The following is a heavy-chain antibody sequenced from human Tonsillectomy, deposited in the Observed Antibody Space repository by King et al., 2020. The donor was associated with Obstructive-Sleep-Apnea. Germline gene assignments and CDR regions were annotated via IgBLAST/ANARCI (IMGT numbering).Heavy chain of an antibody. J-gene: IGHJ3*01. CDR2: IRSSISTI. Sequence: VQLVESGGGLVQPGGSLRLSCAASGITLSIDSRKWVRHAPGKGLEWVSYIRSSISTIYYADSVRGRFTISRDNAKNSLYLRMNSLRAEDTAVYYCATGGPDAFDFWGRGTMVTVSS. CDR3: ATGGPDAFDF. D-gene: IGHD3-16*01. V-gene: IGHV3-48*04. CDR1: GITLSIDS.